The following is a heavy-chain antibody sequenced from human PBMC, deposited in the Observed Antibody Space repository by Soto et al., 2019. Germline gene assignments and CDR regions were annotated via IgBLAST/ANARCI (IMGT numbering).Heavy chain of an antibody. Sequence: PVGSLRLSCAASGFTFSSYAMHWVRQAPGKGLEWVAVISYDGSNKYYADSVKGRFTISRDNSKNTLYLQMNSLRAEDTAVYYCARDFNVDVWGQGTTVTVSS. CDR1: GFTFSSYA. CDR3: ARDFNVDV. V-gene: IGHV3-30-3*01. CDR2: ISYDGSNK. J-gene: IGHJ6*02.